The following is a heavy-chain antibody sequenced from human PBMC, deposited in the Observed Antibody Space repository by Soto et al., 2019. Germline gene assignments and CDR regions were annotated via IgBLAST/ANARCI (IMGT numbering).Heavy chain of an antibody. D-gene: IGHD1-26*01. Sequence: ASVKVSGKVSGYTLTELSMHWVRQAPGKGLEWMGGFDPEDGETIYAQKFQGRVTMTADTSTDTAYMELSSLRSDDTAVYYCATPYSVSYHGCDYGGQGTLVTGSA. CDR1: GYTLTELS. CDR2: FDPEDGET. V-gene: IGHV1-24*01. CDR3: ATPYSVSYHGCDY. J-gene: IGHJ4*02.